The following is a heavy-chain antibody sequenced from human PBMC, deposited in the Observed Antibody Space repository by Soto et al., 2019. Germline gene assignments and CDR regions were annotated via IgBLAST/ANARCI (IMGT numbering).Heavy chain of an antibody. CDR3: ARRHGDPSSAAGFDY. J-gene: IGHJ4*02. CDR1: GYTFTDYS. Sequence: ASVKVSCKASGYTFTDYSISWVRQAPGQGLEWIGWIGTYSGRSDSAQKVRGRLTMTTDTSTTTAYMDLRSLRFDDTAVYYCARRHGDPSSAAGFDYWGQGTLVTVSS. CDR2: IGTYSGRS. D-gene: IGHD2-15*01. V-gene: IGHV1-18*01.